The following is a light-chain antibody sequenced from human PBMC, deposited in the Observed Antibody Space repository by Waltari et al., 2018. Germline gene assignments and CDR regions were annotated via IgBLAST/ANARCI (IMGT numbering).Light chain of an antibody. CDR3: CSYAGSMV. CDR2: GVT. V-gene: IGLV2-23*02. Sequence: QSALTQPASVSGSPGQSITISCTGSSTDIGTYNVVSWYQHHPGKAPKLIIYGVTNLPSGVSNRFSGSKSGNTASLTISGLQTEDEADYYCCSYAGSMVFGGGTKLTVL. J-gene: IGLJ2*01. CDR1: STDIGTYNV.